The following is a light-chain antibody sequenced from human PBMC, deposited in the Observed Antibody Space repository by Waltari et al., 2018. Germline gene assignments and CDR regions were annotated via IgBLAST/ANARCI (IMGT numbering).Light chain of an antibody. CDR2: WAS. V-gene: IGKV4-1*01. Sequence: DIVMTQSPDSLAVSLGERATINCKSSQSVLYSSNNLNYLSWYQQKPGQPPKLLIHWASTRYSGVPDRFSGSGSGTDFTLTISSLQAEDVAVYYCQQYYSTPYTFGQGTKLEIK. J-gene: IGKJ2*01. CDR1: QSVLYSSNNLNY. CDR3: QQYYSTPYT.